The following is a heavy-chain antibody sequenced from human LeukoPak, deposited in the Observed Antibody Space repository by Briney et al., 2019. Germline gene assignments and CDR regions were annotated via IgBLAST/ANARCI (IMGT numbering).Heavy chain of an antibody. V-gene: IGHV3-21*01. J-gene: IGHJ5*02. CDR1: GFTFSSYS. CDR2: ISSSSSYI. Sequence: GGSLRLSCAASGFTFSSYSMNWVRQAPGKGLEWVSSISSSSSYIYYADSVKGRFTISRGNAKNLLYLQMNSLRAGDTAVYYCARETYYYDSSGYYPPYNWFDPWGQGTLVTVSS. CDR3: ARETYYYDSSGYYPPYNWFDP. D-gene: IGHD3-22*01.